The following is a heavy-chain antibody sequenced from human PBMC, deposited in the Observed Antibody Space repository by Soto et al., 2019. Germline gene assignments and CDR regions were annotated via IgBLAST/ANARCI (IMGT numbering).Heavy chain of an antibody. Sequence: ASVKGSCKASGYTFTSYYMHWVRQAPGQGLEWMGIINPSGGSTSYAQKFQGRVTMTRDTSTSTVYMELSSLRSEDTAVYYCASNIGYCIFGSCYTSVAFDFWGQATMGTVS. CDR1: GYTFTSYY. CDR3: ASNIGYCIFGSCYTSVAFDF. CDR2: INPSGGST. V-gene: IGHV1-46*01. D-gene: IGHD2-15*01. J-gene: IGHJ3*01.